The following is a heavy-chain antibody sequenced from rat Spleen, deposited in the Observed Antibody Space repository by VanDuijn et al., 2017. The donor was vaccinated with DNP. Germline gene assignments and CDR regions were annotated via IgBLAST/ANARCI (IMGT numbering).Heavy chain of an antibody. Sequence: EVQLVESGGGLVQPGRSLKLSCVVSGFTVNNFWMAWIRQVPGKGLEWVASISNSGGSMYYRDSVKGRFTVSRDNAKSTLYLQMDSLRSEDTATFYCARHRPFAYWGQGTLVTVSS. V-gene: IGHV5-31*01. CDR3: ARHRPFAY. J-gene: IGHJ3*01. CDR1: GFTVNNFW. CDR2: ISNSGGSM.